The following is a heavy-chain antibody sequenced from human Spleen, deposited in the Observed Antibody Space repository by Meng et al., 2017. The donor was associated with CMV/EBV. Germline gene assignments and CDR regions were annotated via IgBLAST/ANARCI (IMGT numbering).Heavy chain of an antibody. D-gene: IGHD6-6*01. J-gene: IGHJ4*02. CDR1: GFPFSSYA. CDR2: ISGSAGST. Sequence: LSLTCAASGFPFSSYAMSWVRQGPGKGLEWVSGISGSAGSTYYADSAKGRFTISRDNSKSTLYLQMNSLRADDTAAYYCAKGRIAARPYDFDYWGQGTLVTVSS. V-gene: IGHV3-23*01. CDR3: AKGRIAARPYDFDY.